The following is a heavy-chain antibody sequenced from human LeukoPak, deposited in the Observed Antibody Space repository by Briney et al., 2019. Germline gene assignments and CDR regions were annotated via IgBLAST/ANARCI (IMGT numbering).Heavy chain of an antibody. CDR2: IKQDGSEK. CDR1: GFTFSSYW. V-gene: IGHV3-7*01. Sequence: GGSLRLSCAASGFTFSSYWMSWVRQAPGKGLEWVANIKQDGSEKYYVDSVKGRFTISRDDAKNSLYLQMNSLRAEDTAVYYCARSPGVSGSYYNYYYYGMDVWGQGTTVTVSS. D-gene: IGHD3-10*01. J-gene: IGHJ6*02. CDR3: ARSPGVSGSYYNYYYYGMDV.